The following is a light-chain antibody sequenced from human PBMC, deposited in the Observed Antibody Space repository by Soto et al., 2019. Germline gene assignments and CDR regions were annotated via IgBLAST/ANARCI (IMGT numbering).Light chain of an antibody. J-gene: IGLJ2*01. V-gene: IGLV2-8*01. CDR1: SSDVGGYNY. Sequence: QSVLTQPPSASGSPGQSVTISCTGTSSDVGGYNYVSWYQQHPGKAPKVIIYEVSKRPSGVPDRFSGSTDGSSNSASLTISGLQTEDEADYYCQSYDGSTVIFGGGTKVTVL. CDR3: QSYDGSTVI. CDR2: EVS.